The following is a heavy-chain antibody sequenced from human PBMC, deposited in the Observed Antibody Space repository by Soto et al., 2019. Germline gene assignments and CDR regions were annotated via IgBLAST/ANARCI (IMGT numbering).Heavy chain of an antibody. CDR2: ISYDGSNE. CDR3: AREGYSYACDY. V-gene: IGHV3-30-3*01. CDR1: GFTFSSYA. Sequence: VGSLRLSCAASGFTFSSYAMHWVRQAPGKGLEWVAVISYDGSNEYYADSVKGRFTISRDNSKNTLYLQMNSLRAEDTAVYYCAREGYSYACDYWGQRTLVTVSS. J-gene: IGHJ4*02. D-gene: IGHD5-18*01.